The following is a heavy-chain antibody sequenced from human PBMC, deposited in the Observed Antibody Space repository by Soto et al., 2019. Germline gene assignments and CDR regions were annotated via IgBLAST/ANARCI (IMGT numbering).Heavy chain of an antibody. CDR2: IYYSGST. Sequence: SETLSLTCTVSGGSISSYYWSWIRQPPGKGLEWIGYIYYSGSTNYNPSLKSRVTISVDTSKNQFSLKLSSVTAADTAVYYCARAQGGGSYYVFLDYWGQGTLVTVS. CDR3: ARAQGGGSYYVFLDY. V-gene: IGHV4-59*01. CDR1: GGSISSYY. J-gene: IGHJ4*02. D-gene: IGHD1-26*01.